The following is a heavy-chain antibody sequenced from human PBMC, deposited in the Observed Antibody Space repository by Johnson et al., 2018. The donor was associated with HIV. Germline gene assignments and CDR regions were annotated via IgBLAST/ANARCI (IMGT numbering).Heavy chain of an antibody. J-gene: IGHJ3*02. D-gene: IGHD3-16*01. CDR2: IYSGGST. V-gene: IGHV3-66*01. Sequence: VQLVESGGGLVQPGGSLRLSCAASGFTFSDYYMSWIRQAPGKGLEWLSVIYSGGSTYYADSVKGRFTISRDNSKNTLYLQMNSLRAEDTAVYYCARGGGNDAFDIWGQGTMVTVSS. CDR3: ARGGGNDAFDI. CDR1: GFTFSDYY.